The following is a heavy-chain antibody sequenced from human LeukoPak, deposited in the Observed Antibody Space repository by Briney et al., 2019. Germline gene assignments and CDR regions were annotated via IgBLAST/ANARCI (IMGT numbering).Heavy chain of an antibody. D-gene: IGHD3-22*01. V-gene: IGHV4-39*01. CDR3: ARRRYYDSSGYLE. CDR1: GDSVSRSDSY. CDR2: IYYSGRT. Sequence: SETLSLTCTIFGDSVSRSDSYWDWIRQPPGKGLEWIGTIYYSGRTYYSPSLKSRVTLSVNMSNNQFSLTLSSVTAADTALYFCARRRYYDSSGYLEWGQGTLVTVSS. J-gene: IGHJ1*01.